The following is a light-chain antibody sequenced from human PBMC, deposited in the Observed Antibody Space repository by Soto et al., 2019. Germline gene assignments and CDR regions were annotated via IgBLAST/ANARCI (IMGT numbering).Light chain of an antibody. CDR1: SSDVGVYNY. CDR2: DVT. V-gene: IGLV2-11*01. Sequence: LTQPRSVSGSPGQSVTISCTGTSSDVGVYNYVSWYQQHPGKAPKLMLYDVTKRPSGVPDRFSGSKSANTASLTISGLQAEDESAYYCCSYAGSYTFAFGTGTKVAVL. CDR3: CSYAGSYTFA. J-gene: IGLJ1*01.